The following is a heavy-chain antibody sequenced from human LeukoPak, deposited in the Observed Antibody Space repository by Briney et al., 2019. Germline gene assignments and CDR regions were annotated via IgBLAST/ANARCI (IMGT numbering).Heavy chain of an antibody. D-gene: IGHD6-13*01. CDR1: GGSISSSSYY. Sequence: SETLSLTCTVSGGSISSSSYYWGWIRQPPGKGLEWIGSIYYSGSTYYNPSLKSRVTISVDTSKNQFSLKLSSVTAADTAVYYCASPIAAARVRIDYWGQGTLVTVSS. J-gene: IGHJ4*02. CDR3: ASPIAAARVRIDY. V-gene: IGHV4-39*01. CDR2: IYYSGST.